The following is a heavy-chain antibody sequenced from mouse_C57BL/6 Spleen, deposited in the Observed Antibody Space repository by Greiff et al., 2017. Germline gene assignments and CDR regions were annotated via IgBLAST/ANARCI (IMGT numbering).Heavy chain of an antibody. Sequence: EVQLQQSGAELVKPGASVKLSCTASGFNFKDYYMHWVKQRTGQGLEWIGRIDPEDGETKYAQKFQGKATITADTSSNTAYLQLSSLTSEDTAVYYCGVTGVASEAMDYWGQGTSVTVSS. CDR3: GVTGVASEAMDY. D-gene: IGHD1-1*01. V-gene: IGHV14-2*01. CDR2: IDPEDGET. J-gene: IGHJ4*01. CDR1: GFNFKDYY.